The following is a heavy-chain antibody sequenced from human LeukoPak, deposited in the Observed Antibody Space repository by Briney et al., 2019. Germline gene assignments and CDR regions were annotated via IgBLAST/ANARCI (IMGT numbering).Heavy chain of an antibody. Sequence: GASVKVSCKASGYTFTSYYMHWVRQAPGQGLEWMGIINPSGGSTSYAQKFQGRVTITADKSTSTAYMELSSLRSEDTAVYYCARRYCTNGVCYDDRGAFDIWGQGTMVTVSS. CDR1: GYTFTSYY. V-gene: IGHV1-46*01. J-gene: IGHJ3*02. CDR2: INPSGGST. CDR3: ARRYCTNGVCYDDRGAFDI. D-gene: IGHD2-8*01.